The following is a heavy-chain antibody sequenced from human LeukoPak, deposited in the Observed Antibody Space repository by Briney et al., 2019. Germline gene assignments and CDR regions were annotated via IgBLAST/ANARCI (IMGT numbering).Heavy chain of an antibody. J-gene: IGHJ6*03. CDR3: ARAEVAAVGYYYMDV. CDR2: ISSSGSTI. CDR1: GFTFSDYY. D-gene: IGHD6-13*01. V-gene: IGHV3-11*04. Sequence: GGSLRLSCAASGFTFSDYYMSWIRQAPGKGLEWVSYISSSGSTIYYADSVKGRFTISRDNAKNSLYLQMNSLRAEDTAVYYCARAEVAAVGYYYMDVWGKGTTVTISS.